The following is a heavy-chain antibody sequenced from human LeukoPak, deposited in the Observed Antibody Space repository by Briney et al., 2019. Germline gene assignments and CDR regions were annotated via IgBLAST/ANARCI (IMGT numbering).Heavy chain of an antibody. J-gene: IGHJ4*02. D-gene: IGHD3-10*01. CDR3: AKGHTMVRGVFDY. CDR1: GFTFSTYW. Sequence: QTGGSLRLSCAASGFTFSTYWMNWVRQAPGEGLEWVANIKQDGGEKYYVDSVKGRFTISRDNAKNSLYLQMNSLRAEDTALYYCAKGHTMVRGVFDYWGQGTLVTVSS. V-gene: IGHV3-7*03. CDR2: IKQDGGEK.